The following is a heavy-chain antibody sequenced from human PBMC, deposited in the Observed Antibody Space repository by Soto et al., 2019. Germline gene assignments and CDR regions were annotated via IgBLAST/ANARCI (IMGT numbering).Heavy chain of an antibody. V-gene: IGHV1-69*13. D-gene: IGHD3-3*01. J-gene: IGHJ4*02. CDR1: GDTFNRYA. Sequence: QVQLEQSGAEVKTLGSSVKVSCKASGDTFNRYAISWVRQAPGQGLEWMGGIIPIFGTANYAPQFQDRVAISADESPTPAYMELTSLKSEDTDVYFCARGARFLEWLSFDHWGQGTLVTVSS. CDR3: ARGARFLEWLSFDH. CDR2: IIPIFGTA.